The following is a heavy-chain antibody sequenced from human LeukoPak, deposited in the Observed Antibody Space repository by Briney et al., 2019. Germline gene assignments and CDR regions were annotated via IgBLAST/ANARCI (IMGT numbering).Heavy chain of an antibody. J-gene: IGHJ5*02. D-gene: IGHD3-22*01. Sequence: SETLSLTCTVSGGSISSTSYYWGWIRQPPGKGLEWIGSIYYSWDTYYNPSLKSRVTISVDTSKNQFSLKLSSVTAADTAVYYCALSSGYYPYNWFDPWGQGTLVTVSS. V-gene: IGHV4-39*07. CDR3: ALSSGYYPYNWFDP. CDR1: GGSISSTSYY. CDR2: IYYSWDT.